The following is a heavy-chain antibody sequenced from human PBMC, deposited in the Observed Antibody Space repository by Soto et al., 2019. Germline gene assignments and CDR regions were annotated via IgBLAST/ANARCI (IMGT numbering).Heavy chain of an antibody. CDR1: GFTFSSYD. CDR2: IGTAGDT. J-gene: IGHJ6*03. Sequence: GGSLRLSCAASGFTFSSYDMHWVRQATGKGLEWVSAIGTAGDTYYPGSVKGRFTISRENAKNSLYLQMNSLRAGDTAVYYCARAAHDYSNFGYYYYMDVWGKGTTVTVSS. CDR3: ARAAHDYSNFGYYYYMDV. V-gene: IGHV3-13*01. D-gene: IGHD4-4*01.